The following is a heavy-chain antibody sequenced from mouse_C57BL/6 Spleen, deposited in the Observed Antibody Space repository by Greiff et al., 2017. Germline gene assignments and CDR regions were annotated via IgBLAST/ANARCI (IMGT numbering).Heavy chain of an antibody. J-gene: IGHJ4*01. V-gene: IGHV5-9-1*02. Sequence: EVQLVESGAGLVKPGGSLQLSCAASGFTFSSYAMSWVRQTPEKRLEWVASISSGGGYIYYADTVKGRFTISRDNARNTLYLQMSSLKSEDTAMYYCTRLEGNYLPLYAMDYWGQGTSVTVSS. CDR3: TRLEGNYLPLYAMDY. CDR1: GFTFSSYA. CDR2: ISSGGGYI. D-gene: IGHD2-1*01.